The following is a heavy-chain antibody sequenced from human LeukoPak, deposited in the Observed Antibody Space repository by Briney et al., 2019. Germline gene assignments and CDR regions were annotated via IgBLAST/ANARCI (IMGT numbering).Heavy chain of an antibody. J-gene: IGHJ4*02. CDR3: ARGGNCSGGSCYSFPGASFDH. CDR2: IYYSGST. CDR1: GGSIRGYY. V-gene: IGHV4-59*01. D-gene: IGHD2-15*01. Sequence: NASETLSLTCTVSGGSIRGYYWSWIRQPRGKALEWIGFIYYSGSTNYHPSLKSRVTISVDTSNNRFSLKLTSVTAADTAIYYCARGGNCSGGSCYSFPGASFDHWGPGTLVTVSS.